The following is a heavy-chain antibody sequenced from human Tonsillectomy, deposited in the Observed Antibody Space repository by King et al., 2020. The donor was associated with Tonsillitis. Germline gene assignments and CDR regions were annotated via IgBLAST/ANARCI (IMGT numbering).Heavy chain of an antibody. CDR1: GGSISSSSYY. Sequence: QLQESGPGLVKPSETLSLTCTVSGGSISSSSYYWGWIRQPPGKGLEWIGTIYYSGRTYYNPSLKSRVTISVDTSKNQFSLKLSSVTPADTAVYYSARHSPFDYDYDYWGQGTLVTVSS. D-gene: IGHD3-16*01. V-gene: IGHV4-39*01. J-gene: IGHJ4*02. CDR3: ARHSPFDYDYDY. CDR2: IYYSGRT.